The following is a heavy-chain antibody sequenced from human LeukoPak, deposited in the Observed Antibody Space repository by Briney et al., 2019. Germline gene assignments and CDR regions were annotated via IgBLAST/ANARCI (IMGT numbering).Heavy chain of an antibody. J-gene: IGHJ4*02. CDR1: GGSIRSSNW. Sequence: SETLSLTCAVSGGSIRSSNWWSWVRQPPGKGLEWIGEIYHTGNTNYNPSLKSRVTISVDKSKNQFSLKLSSVTAADTAVYYCATETYYDSSGPHFDYWGQGTLVTVSS. CDR3: ATETYYDSSGPHFDY. CDR2: IYHTGNT. V-gene: IGHV4-4*02. D-gene: IGHD3-22*01.